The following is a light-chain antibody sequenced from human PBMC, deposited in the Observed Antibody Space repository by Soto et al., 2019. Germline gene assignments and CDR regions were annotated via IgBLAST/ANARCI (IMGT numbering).Light chain of an antibody. CDR1: SSNIGNNY. J-gene: IGLJ2*01. CDR3: GTWESSLRI. V-gene: IGLV1-51*01. Sequence: QSVLTQPPSVSAAPGQTVTISCYGTSSNIGNNYVSWYQQLQGTAPKLLIYNTNKRPSAIPDRFSGSKSATSATLGITGLDAGDEADYYCGTWESSLRIFGGGTKLTVL. CDR2: NTN.